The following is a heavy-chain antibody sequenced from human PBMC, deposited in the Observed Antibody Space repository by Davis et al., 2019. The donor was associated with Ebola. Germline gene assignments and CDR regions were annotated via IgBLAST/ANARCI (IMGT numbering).Heavy chain of an antibody. CDR3: ARGYNGWFDP. Sequence: MPSETLSLTCAVSGGSISSSNWWSWVRQPPGKGLEWIGEINHSGSTNYNPSLKSRVTISVDTPKNQFSLKLSSVTAADTAVYYCARGYNGWFDPWGQGTLVTVSS. J-gene: IGHJ5*02. V-gene: IGHV4-4*02. D-gene: IGHD1-1*01. CDR2: INHSGST. CDR1: GGSISSSNW.